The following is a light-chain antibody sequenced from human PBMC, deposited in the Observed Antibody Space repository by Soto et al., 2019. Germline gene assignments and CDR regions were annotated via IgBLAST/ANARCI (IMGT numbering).Light chain of an antibody. CDR2: GAS. J-gene: IGKJ1*01. Sequence: EIVMTQSPGTMSVSPGERATLSCRASQSVDSKLAWYQQKPGQAPRLLIYGASTRATGIPARFSGSVSETEFTLTISSLQAEDSAVYFCQQYNNWPTWTFGQGTKVDIK. V-gene: IGKV3-15*01. CDR1: QSVDSK. CDR3: QQYNNWPTWT.